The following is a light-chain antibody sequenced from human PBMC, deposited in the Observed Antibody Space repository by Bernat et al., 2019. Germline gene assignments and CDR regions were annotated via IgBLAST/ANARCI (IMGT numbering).Light chain of an antibody. CDR3: QQLSSPFT. V-gene: IGKV1-9*01. CDR2: AAS. Sequence: DIQLTQSPSFLSASVGDRVTITCRASEAIANYLAWYQQKPGRAPNLLVYAASSLQSGVSSSFSGSGSGTEFTLTISSLQPEDFATYYRQQLSSPFTFGQGTRLEIK. J-gene: IGKJ5*01. CDR1: EAIANY.